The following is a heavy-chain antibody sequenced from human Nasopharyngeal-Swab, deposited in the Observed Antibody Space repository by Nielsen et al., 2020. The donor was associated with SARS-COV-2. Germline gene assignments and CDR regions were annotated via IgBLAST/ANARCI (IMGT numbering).Heavy chain of an antibody. CDR3: AKGYSSGWVPYEY. Sequence: SGVSGFTFSNYAMTWVRQAPGKGLEWVSGLSGSGGTIYYVDSVKGRFTISRDNSRNSLYLHMSNLRAEDTAIYYCAKGYSSGWVPYEYWGQGTLVTVSS. J-gene: IGHJ4*02. CDR1: GFTFSNYA. CDR2: LSGSGGTI. V-gene: IGHV3-23*01. D-gene: IGHD6-19*01.